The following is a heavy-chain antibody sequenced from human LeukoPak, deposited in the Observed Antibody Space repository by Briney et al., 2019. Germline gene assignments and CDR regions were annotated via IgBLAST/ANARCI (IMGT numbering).Heavy chain of an antibody. J-gene: IGHJ5*02. Sequence: GASVKVSCKASGGTFSSYAISWVRQAPGQGLEWMGGIIPIFGTANYAQKFQGRVTITTDESTSTAYMELSSLRSEDTAVYYCARGGCSSTSCLYNWFDPWGQGTLVTVSS. CDR2: IIPIFGTA. CDR3: ARGGCSSTSCLYNWFDP. D-gene: IGHD2-2*01. CDR1: GGTFSSYA. V-gene: IGHV1-69*05.